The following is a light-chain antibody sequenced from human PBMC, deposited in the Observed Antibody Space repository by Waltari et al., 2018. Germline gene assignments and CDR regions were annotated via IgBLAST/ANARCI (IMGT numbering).Light chain of an antibody. CDR2: AAS. CDR3: QQYYSFPWT. Sequence: VIWQPQSPSLLSACTGDRVTTICRMSPGISSYLAWYQQKPGKAPELLIYAASTLQSGVPSRFSGSGSGTDFTLTISCLQSEDFATYYCQQYYSFPWTFGQGTKVEIK. CDR1: PGISSY. V-gene: IGKV1D-8*01. J-gene: IGKJ1*01.